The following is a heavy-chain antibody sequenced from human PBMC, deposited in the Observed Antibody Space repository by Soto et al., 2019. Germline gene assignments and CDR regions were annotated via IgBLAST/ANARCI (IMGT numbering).Heavy chain of an antibody. J-gene: IGHJ4*02. D-gene: IGHD2-2*01. CDR1: GYTFTSYD. CDR3: ARSGKYHFLYYFDY. V-gene: IGHV1-8*01. CDR2: MNPNSGNT. Sequence: ASVKVSCKASGYTFTSYDINWVRQATGQGLEWMGWMNPNSGNTGYAQKFQGRVTMTRNTSISTAYMELSSLRSEDTDVYYCARSGKYHFLYYFDYWGQGTLVTVSS.